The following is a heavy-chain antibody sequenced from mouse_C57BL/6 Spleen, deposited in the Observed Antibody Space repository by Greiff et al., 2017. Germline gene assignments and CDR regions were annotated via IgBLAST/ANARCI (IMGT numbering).Heavy chain of an antibody. CDR1: GYSFTGYF. J-gene: IGHJ2*01. CDR3: ARSPWLYYFDY. Sequence: VQLQQSGPELVKPGDSVKISCKASGYSFTGYFMNWVMQSHGKSLEWIGRINPYNGDTFYNQKFKGKATLTVDKSSSTAYMQLKSLTSEDSAVYYCARSPWLYYFDYWGQGTTLTVSS. V-gene: IGHV1-20*01. CDR2: INPYNGDT.